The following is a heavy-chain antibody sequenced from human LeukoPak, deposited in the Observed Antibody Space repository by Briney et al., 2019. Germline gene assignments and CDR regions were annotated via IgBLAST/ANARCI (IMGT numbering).Heavy chain of an antibody. CDR1: GYSFTNYW. CDR2: IYPGDSDT. D-gene: IGHD3-10*01. Sequence: PGGSLRLSCKGSGYSFTNYWIGWARQMPGKGLEWMGIIYPGDSDTRYSPSFQGQVTISADKSISTAYLQWSSLTASDTAMYYCARRSESGSDYWGQGTLVTVSS. V-gene: IGHV5-51*01. J-gene: IGHJ4*02. CDR3: ARRSESGSDY.